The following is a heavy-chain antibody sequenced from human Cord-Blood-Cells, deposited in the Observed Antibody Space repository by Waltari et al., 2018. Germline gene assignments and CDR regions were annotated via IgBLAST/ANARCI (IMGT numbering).Heavy chain of an antibody. CDR3: VRENLNYDFWSGYDY. CDR1: GHTFTTYA. CDR2: ISAYNGNT. Sequence: QVQLVQSGAEVQKPGASVRVSCKASGHTFTTYAISCVPQAPGQGLEWMGWISAYNGNTNYAQKLQGRVTMTTDTSTSTAYMELRSLRSDDTAVYYCVRENLNYDFWSGYDYWGQGTLVTVSS. D-gene: IGHD3-3*01. V-gene: IGHV1-18*04. J-gene: IGHJ4*02.